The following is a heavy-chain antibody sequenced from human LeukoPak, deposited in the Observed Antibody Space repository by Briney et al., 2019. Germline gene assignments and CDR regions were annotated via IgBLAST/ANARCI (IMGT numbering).Heavy chain of an antibody. D-gene: IGHD6-13*01. CDR2: IYYSGST. V-gene: IGHV4-31*03. J-gene: IGHJ4*02. CDR3: AGDLYSSSWYGFDY. Sequence: PSETLSLTCTVSGGSISSGGYYWSWIRQHPGKGLEWIGYIYYSGSTYYNPSLKSRVTISVDTSKNQFSLKLSSVTAADTAVYYCAGDLYSSSWYGFDYWGQGTLVTVSS. CDR1: GGSISSGGYY.